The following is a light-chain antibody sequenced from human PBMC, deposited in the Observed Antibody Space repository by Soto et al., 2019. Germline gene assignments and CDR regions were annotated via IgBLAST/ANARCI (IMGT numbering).Light chain of an antibody. V-gene: IGLV1-44*01. Sequence: QFVLTQPPSASGTPGQRVTISWSGSSSNIGSNTVNWYQQLPGTAPKLLIYSNNQRPSGVPDRFSGSKSGTSASLAISGLQSEDEADYYCAAWDDSLNGVVFGGGTKVTVL. CDR3: AAWDDSLNGVV. CDR1: SSNIGSNT. J-gene: IGLJ2*01. CDR2: SNN.